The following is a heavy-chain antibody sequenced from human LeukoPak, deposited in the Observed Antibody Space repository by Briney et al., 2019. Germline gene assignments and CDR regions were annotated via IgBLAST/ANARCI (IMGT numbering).Heavy chain of an antibody. CDR3: ARGGCSGDSCYEDAFDI. J-gene: IGHJ3*02. CDR2: IYTSGST. V-gene: IGHV4-4*07. CDR1: GGSISSYY. Sequence: SETLSLTCTVSGGSISSYYWSWIRQPAGKGLEWIGRIYTSGSTNYNPSLKSRVTMSVDTSKNQFSLKLSSVTAADTAVYYCARGGCSGDSCYEDAFDIWGQGTMVTVSS. D-gene: IGHD2-15*01.